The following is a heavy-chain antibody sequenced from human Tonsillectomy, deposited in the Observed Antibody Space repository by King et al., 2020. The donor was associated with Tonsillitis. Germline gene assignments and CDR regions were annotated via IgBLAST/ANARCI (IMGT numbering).Heavy chain of an antibody. V-gene: IGHV3-30*18. D-gene: IGHD5-24*01. CDR2: ISYDGSNK. Sequence: VQLVESGGGVVQPGRSLRLSCAASGFTFSSYGMHWVRQAPGKGLEWVAVISYDGSNKYYADSVKGRFTIYRDDSKNTLSLQMNSLRTEDTAVYYCAKDRDGFDYWGQGTLVTVSS. CDR1: GFTFSSYG. CDR3: AKDRDGFDY. J-gene: IGHJ4*02.